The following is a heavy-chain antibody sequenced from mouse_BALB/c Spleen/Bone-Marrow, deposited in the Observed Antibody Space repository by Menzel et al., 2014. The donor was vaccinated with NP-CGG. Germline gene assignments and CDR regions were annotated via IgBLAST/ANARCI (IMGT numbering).Heavy chain of an antibody. Sequence: EVNVVESGGDLVKPGGSLKLSCAASGFTFSTYGMSWVRQTPDKRLEWVATISSGGSYTYYPDSVKGRFTISRDNAKNTLYLQMSSLKSEDTAMYYCARQGGYFDYWGRGTTLTVSS. CDR3: ARQGGYFDY. CDR2: ISSGGSYT. V-gene: IGHV5-6*01. CDR1: GFTFSTYG. J-gene: IGHJ2*01.